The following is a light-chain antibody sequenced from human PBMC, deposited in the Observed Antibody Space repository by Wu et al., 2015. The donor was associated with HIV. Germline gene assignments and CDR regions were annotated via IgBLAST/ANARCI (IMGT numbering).Light chain of an antibody. CDR2: GAS. V-gene: IGKV3-20*01. J-gene: IGKJ2*04. Sequence: VMTQSPVTLSVSPGERATLSCRASQSVSSSYLAWYQQKPGQAPRLLIYGASSRATGIPDRFSGGGSGTDFTLTISRLEPEDFAVYYCQQYGSSPRSFGQGTKLEIK. CDR3: QQYGSSPRS. CDR1: QSVSSSY.